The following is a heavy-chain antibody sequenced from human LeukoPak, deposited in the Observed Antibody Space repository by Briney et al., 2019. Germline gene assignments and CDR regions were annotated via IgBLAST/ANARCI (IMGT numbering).Heavy chain of an antibody. CDR3: SRESGPFCPFGH. J-gene: IGHJ4*02. CDR1: GGSITTTNY. D-gene: IGHD1-26*01. V-gene: IGHV4-4*02. CDR2: ISLAGRT. Sequence: PSETLSLTCGVSGGSITTTNYWSWVRQPPGGGLEWIGEISLAGRTRYNPSLQSRDHISIDASKNHLYLNLASVTAADTAVYYCSRESGPFCPFGHWGQGTLVAVTS.